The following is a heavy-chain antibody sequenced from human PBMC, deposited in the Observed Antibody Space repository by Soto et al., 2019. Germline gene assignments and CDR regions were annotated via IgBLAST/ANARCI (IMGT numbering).Heavy chain of an antibody. CDR1: GLTFSSYW. CDR2: ISSDGSSI. J-gene: IGHJ4*02. CDR3: GRSREGYSYFEH. Sequence: EVQLVESGGGLVQPGGSLRLSCAASGLTFSSYWMHWVRQAPGAGPVWVSRISSDGSSIYYADSVKGRFTVSRDNAKNTLYLQMSSLRADDTAVYYCGRSREGYSYFEHWGQGILVTVSS. V-gene: IGHV3-74*01. D-gene: IGHD4-4*01.